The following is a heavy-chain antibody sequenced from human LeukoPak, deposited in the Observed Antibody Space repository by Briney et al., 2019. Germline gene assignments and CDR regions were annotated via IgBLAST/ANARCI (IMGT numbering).Heavy chain of an antibody. CDR1: GGSSSGYY. J-gene: IGHJ4*02. D-gene: IGHD2-2*01. Sequence: SETLSLTCAVYGGSSSGYYWSWIRQPPGKGLEWIGEINHSGSTNYNPSLKSRVTISVDTSKNQFSLKLSSVTAADTAVYYCARGARGLVLVPAAMPHFDYWGQGTLVTVSS. V-gene: IGHV4-34*01. CDR3: ARGARGLVLVPAAMPHFDY. CDR2: INHSGST.